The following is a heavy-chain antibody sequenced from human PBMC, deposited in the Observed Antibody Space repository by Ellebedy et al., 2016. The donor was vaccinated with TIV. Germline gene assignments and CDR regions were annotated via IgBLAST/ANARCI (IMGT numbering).Heavy chain of an antibody. J-gene: IGHJ3*02. CDR1: GGSISSYY. CDR3: ARTQDAFDI. Sequence: SETLSLTCTVSGGSISSYYWSRIRQPPGKGLEWIGYIHYSGSTNYNPPLKSRFNISVDTSKNQFSLKLSSVTAADAAVYYCARTQDAFDIWGQGTMVTVSS. V-gene: IGHV4-59*01. CDR2: IHYSGST.